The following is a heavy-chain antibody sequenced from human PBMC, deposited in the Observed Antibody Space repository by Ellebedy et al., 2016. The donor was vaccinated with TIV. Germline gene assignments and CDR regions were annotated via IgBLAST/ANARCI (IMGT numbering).Heavy chain of an antibody. D-gene: IGHD4-17*01. V-gene: IGHV3-7*01. CDR1: GFNFRSYW. CDR2: IRQEGDEI. Sequence: GESLMISCAASGFNFRSYWMTWVRQAPGKGLEWVAKIRQEGDEIYYVESVKGRFTISRDNAKNSLFLQMNSLRVEDTAVYYCARRASYGDYAVQVNPWFDPWGQGTLVTVSS. J-gene: IGHJ5*02. CDR3: ARRASYGDYAVQVNPWFDP.